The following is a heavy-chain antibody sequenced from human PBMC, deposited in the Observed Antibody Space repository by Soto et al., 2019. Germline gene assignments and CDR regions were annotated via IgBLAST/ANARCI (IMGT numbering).Heavy chain of an antibody. CDR1: RRSFGADY. D-gene: IGHD4-17*01. J-gene: IGHJ6*02. V-gene: IGHV4-34*01. Sequence: PSETLSLTGAGFRRSFGADYWTWMRQPPGKGLEWIGEINHSGSTNYNPSLKSRVTISVDTSKNQFSLKLSSVTAADTAVYYCARGQNGDYVYYYYGMDAWGQATTVTVS. CDR2: INHSGST. CDR3: ARGQNGDYVYYYYGMDA.